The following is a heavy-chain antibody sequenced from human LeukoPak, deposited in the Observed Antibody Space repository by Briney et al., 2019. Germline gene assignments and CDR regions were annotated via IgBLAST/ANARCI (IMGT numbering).Heavy chain of an antibody. CDR1: GFTFSSYD. V-gene: IGHV3-23*01. D-gene: IGHD2-2*01. CDR3: AKDACSSTSCSDLFDY. Sequence: GGSLRLSCAASGFTFSSYDMSWVRQAPGKGLEWVSAISGSGGSTYYADSVKGRFTISRDNSKNTLHLQMNSLRAEDTAVYYCAKDACSSTSCSDLFDYWGQGTLVTVSS. CDR2: ISGSGGST. J-gene: IGHJ4*02.